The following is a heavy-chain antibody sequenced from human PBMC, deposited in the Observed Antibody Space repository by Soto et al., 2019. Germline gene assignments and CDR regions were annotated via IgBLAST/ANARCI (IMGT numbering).Heavy chain of an antibody. CDR3: ARGQQLVSTLAEYFQH. J-gene: IGHJ1*01. CDR1: GFTFTSSA. V-gene: IGHV1-58*01. Sequence: SVKVSCKASGFTFTSSAVQWVRQARGQRLEWIGWIVVGSGNTNYAQKFQERVTITRDMSTSTAYMELSSLRSEDTAVYYCARGQQLVSTLAEYFQHWGQGTLVTVSS. CDR2: IVVGSGNT. D-gene: IGHD6-6*01.